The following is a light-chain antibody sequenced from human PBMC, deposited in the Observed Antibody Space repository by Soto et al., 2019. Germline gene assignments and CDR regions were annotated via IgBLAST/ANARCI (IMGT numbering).Light chain of an antibody. CDR2: EVT. J-gene: IGLJ1*01. V-gene: IGLV2-14*01. CDR3: SSYSSSNIPYV. Sequence: QSVLTQHASVSGSPGQAITISCTGTGSDVGGYNYVSWYQQHSGKAPKLMIYEVTNRPSEISNRFSGSKSGNTASLTISGLQAEDEADYYCSSYSSSNIPYVFGTGTKLTVL. CDR1: GSDVGGYNY.